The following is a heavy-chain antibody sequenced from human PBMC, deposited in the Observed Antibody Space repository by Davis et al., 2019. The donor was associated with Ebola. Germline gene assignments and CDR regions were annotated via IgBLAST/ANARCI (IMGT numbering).Heavy chain of an antibody. V-gene: IGHV3-74*01. D-gene: IGHD6-13*01. CDR2: INSDGSST. J-gene: IGHJ4*02. Sequence: GESLKISCAASGFTFSSYWMHWVRQAPGKGLVWVSRINSDGSSTSYADSVKGRFTISRDNAKNSLYLQMNSLRDEDTAVYYCARVPLMAAAAHFDYWGQGTLVTVSS. CDR3: ARVPLMAAAAHFDY. CDR1: GFTFSSYW.